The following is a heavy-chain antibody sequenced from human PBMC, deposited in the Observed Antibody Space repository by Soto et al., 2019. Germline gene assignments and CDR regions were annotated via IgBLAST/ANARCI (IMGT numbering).Heavy chain of an antibody. CDR1: GFTFSSNY. CDR3: ARGPDGYSYGYLDY. D-gene: IGHD5-18*01. V-gene: IGHV3-66*01. CDR2: IYSGGST. Sequence: EVQLVESGGGLVQPGGSLRLSCAASGFTFSSNYRSWVRQAPGKGREWVSVIYSGGSTYYADSVKGRFTISRDNSKNTLYLQMNSLRAEDTAVYYCARGPDGYSYGYLDYWGQGTLVTVSS. J-gene: IGHJ4*02.